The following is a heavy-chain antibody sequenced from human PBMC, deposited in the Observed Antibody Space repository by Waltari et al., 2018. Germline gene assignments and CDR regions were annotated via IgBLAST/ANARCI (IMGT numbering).Heavy chain of an antibody. CDR1: GSTFSIYT. D-gene: IGHD6-13*01. CDR2: IIPILGIA. V-gene: IGHV1-69*02. CDR3: ARGYSPH. Sequence: VQLVQSGAEVKKPGSAVKVSCKASGSTFSIYTISWVRQAPGQGLDWLGRIIPILGIANYAQKFQGRVTITADNSTSTSYMELSSLRSEDTAVYYCARGYSPHWGQGTLVTVSS. J-gene: IGHJ4*02.